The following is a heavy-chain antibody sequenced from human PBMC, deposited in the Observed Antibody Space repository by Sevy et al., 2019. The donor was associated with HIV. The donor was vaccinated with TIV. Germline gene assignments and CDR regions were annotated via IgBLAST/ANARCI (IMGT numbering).Heavy chain of an antibody. D-gene: IGHD6-19*01. V-gene: IGHV3-49*03. CDR3: SRRQSQGSGWFW. CDR2: IRSKAYGGTT. Sequence: GGSLRLSCTASGFTFRDYAMSWFRQSPGKGLEWVGFIRSKAYGGTTEYAASVKGRFIISRDDFKSIAYLQMNSLRTEDTAVYYCSRRQSQGSGWFWWGQGTLVTVSS. CDR1: GFTFRDYA. J-gene: IGHJ4*02.